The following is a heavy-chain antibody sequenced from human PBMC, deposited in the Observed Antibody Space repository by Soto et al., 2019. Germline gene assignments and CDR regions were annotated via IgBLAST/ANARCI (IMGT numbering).Heavy chain of an antibody. V-gene: IGHV1-18*01. CDR1: GYTFTSYG. Sequence: GASVKVSCKASGYTFTSYGISWVRQAPGQGLEWMGWISAYNGNTNYAQKLQGRVTMTTDTSTSTAYMELRSLRSDDTAVYYCAREGTYPYYNYYMDVWGKGTTVTVSS. CDR2: ISAYNGNT. D-gene: IGHD1-7*01. CDR3: AREGTYPYYNYYMDV. J-gene: IGHJ6*03.